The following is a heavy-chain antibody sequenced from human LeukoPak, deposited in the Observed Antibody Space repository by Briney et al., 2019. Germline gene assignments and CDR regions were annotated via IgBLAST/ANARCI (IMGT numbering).Heavy chain of an antibody. D-gene: IGHD3-9*01. Sequence: GASVKVSCKASGGTFSSYAISWVRQARGQGLEWMGGIIPIFGTANYAQKFQGRVMITADESTSTAYMELSSLRSEDTAVYYCARVYPNDILTGYNDYWGQGTLVTVSS. CDR3: ARVYPNDILTGYNDY. V-gene: IGHV1-69*13. CDR1: GGTFSSYA. J-gene: IGHJ4*02. CDR2: IIPIFGTA.